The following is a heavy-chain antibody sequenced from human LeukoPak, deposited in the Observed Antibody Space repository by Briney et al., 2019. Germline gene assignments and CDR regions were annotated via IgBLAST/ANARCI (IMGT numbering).Heavy chain of an antibody. J-gene: IGHJ3*02. D-gene: IGHD5-18*01. CDR1: GFTFSSYE. V-gene: IGHV3-48*03. Sequence: GGSLRLSCAASGFTFSSYEMNWVRQAPGKGLEWVSYISSSGSTIYYADSVKGRFTISRDNAKNSLYLQMNSLRAEDTAVYYCARCFSPIGYSLPFDIWGQGTTVTVSS. CDR2: ISSSGSTI. CDR3: ARCFSPIGYSLPFDI.